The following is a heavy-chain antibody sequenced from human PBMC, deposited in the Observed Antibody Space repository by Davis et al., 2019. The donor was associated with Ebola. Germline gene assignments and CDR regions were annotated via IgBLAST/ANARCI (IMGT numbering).Heavy chain of an antibody. CDR2: IKEDGGEK. Sequence: PGGSLRLSCGGSGFTFSNYGMNWVRQAPGKGPEWVAIIKEDGGEKYYVDSVKGRFTISRDNAKNSLFLEMNSLRAEDTAVYYCAKHVGDYIRAFDYWGQGALVTVSS. D-gene: IGHD3-10*01. CDR3: AKHVGDYIRAFDY. CDR1: GFTFSNYG. J-gene: IGHJ4*02. V-gene: IGHV3-7*03.